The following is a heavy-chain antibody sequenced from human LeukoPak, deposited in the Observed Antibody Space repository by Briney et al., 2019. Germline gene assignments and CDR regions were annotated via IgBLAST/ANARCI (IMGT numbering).Heavy chain of an antibody. Sequence: GGSLRLSCAASGITFSRFWMSWVRPAPGKGLQWVANINEDGSEKHYVDSVKGRFTISRDNAENSLYLQMNSLRAEDTAVYYCASGGHLDWWGQGALVTVAS. CDR3: ASGGHLDW. D-gene: IGHD3-16*01. J-gene: IGHJ4*02. CDR2: INEDGSEK. CDR1: GITFSRFW. V-gene: IGHV3-7*03.